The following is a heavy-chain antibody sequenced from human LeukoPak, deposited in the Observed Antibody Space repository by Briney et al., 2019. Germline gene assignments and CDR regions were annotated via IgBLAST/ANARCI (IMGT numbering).Heavy chain of an antibody. CDR1: GFTFDEYG. J-gene: IGHJ3*01. Sequence: GGSLRLSCVASGFTFDEYGMSWVRQAPGKGLEWVSGINGNSGSTGYADSVKGRFAVSRDNAKNSLYLQMDSLRAEDTAFYYCARDGPAAGAFDFWGQGTVVTVSS. V-gene: IGHV3-20*04. CDR2: INGNSGST. D-gene: IGHD6-13*01. CDR3: ARDGPAAGAFDF.